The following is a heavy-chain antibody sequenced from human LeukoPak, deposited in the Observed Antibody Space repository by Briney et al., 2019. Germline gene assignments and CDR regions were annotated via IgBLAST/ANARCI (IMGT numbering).Heavy chain of an antibody. D-gene: IGHD3-22*01. J-gene: IGHJ3*02. CDR1: GFTFSSNY. CDR2: IYSGGST. V-gene: IGHV3-66*01. CDR3: ARDISSGYYDAFDI. Sequence: GGSLRLSCAASGFTFSSNYMSWVRQAPGKGLEWVSIIYSGGSTYYADSVKGRFTISRDNSKNTLYLQMNSLRAEDTAVYYCARDISSGYYDAFDIWGQGTMVTVSS.